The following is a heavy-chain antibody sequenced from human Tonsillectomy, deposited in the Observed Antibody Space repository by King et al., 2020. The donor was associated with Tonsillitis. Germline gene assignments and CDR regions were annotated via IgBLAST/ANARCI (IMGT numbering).Heavy chain of an antibody. V-gene: IGHV3-11*01. CDR2: ISSSGTTI. Sequence: VQLVESGGALVKPGGSLRLSCAASGFNFSDYYMTWIRQAPGKGLEWLSYISSSGTTIYYIDSVRGRFTISRDNAKNSLYLQMSSLRAEDTAMYYCVRVTQEMIVGPTTVDSWGQGPLVTVSS. J-gene: IGHJ4*02. CDR1: GFNFSDYY. CDR3: VRVTQEMIVGPTTVDS. D-gene: IGHD3-22*01.